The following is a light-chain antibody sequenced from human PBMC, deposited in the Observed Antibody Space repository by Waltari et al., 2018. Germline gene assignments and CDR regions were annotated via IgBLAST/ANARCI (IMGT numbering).Light chain of an antibody. V-gene: IGKV3-20*01. CDR2: DAS. Sequence: EVVLTQSLGTLSLSPGERATLSCRASQYVTNGYLAWDQQKPGQAPSLLIFDASIRATGIPGRFSGSGSGTDFTLTITRLEPEDFAVYHCQQYGSLPWTFGQGTKVEMK. CDR1: QYVTNGY. J-gene: IGKJ1*01. CDR3: QQYGSLPWT.